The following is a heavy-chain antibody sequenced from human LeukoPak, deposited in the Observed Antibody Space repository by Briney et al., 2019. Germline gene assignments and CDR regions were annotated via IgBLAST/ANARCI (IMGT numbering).Heavy chain of an antibody. CDR3: ARGYMTTVTPFDY. D-gene: IGHD4-17*01. CDR2: ISSSGSTI. J-gene: IGHJ4*02. CDR1: GFTFGSYE. V-gene: IGHV3-48*03. Sequence: GGSLRLSCPASGFTFGSYEMNWVRQAPGKGLEWVSYISSSGSTIYYADSVKGRFTISRDNAKNSLYLQMNSLRAEDTAVYYCARGYMTTVTPFDYWGQGTLVTVSS.